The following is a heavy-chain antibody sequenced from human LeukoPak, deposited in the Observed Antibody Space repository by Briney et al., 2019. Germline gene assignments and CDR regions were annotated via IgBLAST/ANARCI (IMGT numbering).Heavy chain of an antibody. CDR1: GGSISSYY. Sequence: KPSETLSLTCTVSGGSISSYYWSWIRQPPGKGLEWIAYIYYTGRTKHNPSLQSRVTISVDTSEHQVSLRLTLTSADTAVYYCTRIVDYGYSDLWGQGTLVTVSS. CDR3: TRIVDYGYSDL. D-gene: IGHD3-22*01. V-gene: IGHV4-59*01. J-gene: IGHJ5*02. CDR2: IYYTGRT.